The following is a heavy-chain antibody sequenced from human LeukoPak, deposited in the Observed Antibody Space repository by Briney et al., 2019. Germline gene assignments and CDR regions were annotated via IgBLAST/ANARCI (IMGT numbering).Heavy chain of an antibody. CDR3: ATLVEAKNWFDP. CDR2: FDTEDCET. V-gene: IGHV1-24*01. J-gene: IGHJ5*02. Sequence: GASVKVSCKVSGYTLTELSMHWVRQAPGNGLEWMGGFDTEDCETIYAQKFQDRVTMTEDTSTDTAYMAQSSLRSEDTAAYYCATLVEAKNWFDPRGQGTLVTVSS. D-gene: IGHD1-26*01. CDR1: GYTLTELS.